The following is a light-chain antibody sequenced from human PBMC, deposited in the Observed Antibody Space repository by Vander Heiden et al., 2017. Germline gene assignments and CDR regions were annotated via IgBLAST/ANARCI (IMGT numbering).Light chain of an antibody. V-gene: IGKV3D-15*01. J-gene: IGKJ4*01. CDR1: QSASGT. CDR2: GSS. Sequence: EIVMTQSPATLSVSPGETATVSCRASQSASGTVAWNQQRPGQTPRLLIYGSSTSATGIPARFSGSGSGTEFTRTISSLQSEDFAVYYCQQYKNWPLTFGGGTKVEI. CDR3: QQYKNWPLT.